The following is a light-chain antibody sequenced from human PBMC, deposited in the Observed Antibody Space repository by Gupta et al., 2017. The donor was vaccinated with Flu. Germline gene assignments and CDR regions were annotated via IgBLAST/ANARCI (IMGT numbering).Light chain of an antibody. CDR2: KVS. V-gene: IGKV2-30*02. Sequence: DVVMTQSPLSLPVTLGQPASLSCRSSQSLVHSDGNTYLNWFQQRPGQSPRRLIYKVSNRDSGVPDRFNGSGSGTDFTLKISRVEAEDVGVYYCRQGKRWPWTFGQGTKVEIK. CDR1: QSLVHSDGNTY. J-gene: IGKJ1*01. CDR3: RQGKRWPWT.